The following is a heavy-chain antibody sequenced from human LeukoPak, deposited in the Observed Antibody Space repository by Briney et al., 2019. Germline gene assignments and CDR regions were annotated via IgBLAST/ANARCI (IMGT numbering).Heavy chain of an antibody. CDR3: ARDGPQTYYYYGMDV. V-gene: IGHV3-7*01. J-gene: IGHJ6*02. CDR1: GFIFSNYW. CDR2: IKQDGSEK. Sequence: GGSLRLSCATSGFIFSNYWMSWVRQAPGKGLEWVANIKQDGSEKYYVDSVKGRFTISRDNAKNSLYLQMNSLRAEDTAVYYCARDGPQTYYYYGMDVWGQGTTVTVSS.